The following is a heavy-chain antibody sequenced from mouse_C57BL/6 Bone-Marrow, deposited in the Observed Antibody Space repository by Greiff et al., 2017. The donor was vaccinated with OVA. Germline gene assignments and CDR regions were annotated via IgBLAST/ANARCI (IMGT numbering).Heavy chain of an antibody. D-gene: IGHD3-2*02. CDR1: GFTFSSYG. Sequence: EVMLVESGGDLVKPGGSLKLSCAASGFTFSSYGMSWVRQTPDKRLEWVATISSGGSYTYYPDSVKGRFTISRDNAKNTLYLQMSSLKSEDTAMYYCARQLRLRRFAYWDQGTLVTVSA. V-gene: IGHV5-6*01. CDR3: ARQLRLRRFAY. J-gene: IGHJ3*01. CDR2: ISSGGSYT.